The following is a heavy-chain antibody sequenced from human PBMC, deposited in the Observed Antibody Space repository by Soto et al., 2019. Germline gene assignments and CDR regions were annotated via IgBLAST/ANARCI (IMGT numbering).Heavy chain of an antibody. CDR2: ISGSGGST. J-gene: IGHJ3*02. D-gene: IGHD2-2*01. CDR3: AKSEAYQLLFGDAFDI. CDR1: GFTFSSYA. Sequence: EVQLLESGGGLVQPGGSLRLSCAASGFTFSSYAMSWVRQAPGKGLEWVSAISGSGGSTYYADSVKGRFTISRDNSKNTLYLQMNSLRAEDTAGYYCAKSEAYQLLFGDAFDIWGQGTMVTVSS. V-gene: IGHV3-23*01.